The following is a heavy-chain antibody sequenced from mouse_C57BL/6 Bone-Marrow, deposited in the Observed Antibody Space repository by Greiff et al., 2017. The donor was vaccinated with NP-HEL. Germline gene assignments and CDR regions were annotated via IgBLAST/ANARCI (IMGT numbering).Heavy chain of an antibody. D-gene: IGHD2-5*01. Sequence: VQVVESGPGLVQPSQCLSITCTVSGFSLTSYGVHWVRQSPGKGLEWLGVIWSGGSTDYNAAFISRLSISKDNSKSQVFFKMNSLQADDTAIYYCARNYYSNCGYFDYWGQGTTLTVSS. CDR3: ARNYYSNCGYFDY. CDR2: IWSGGST. V-gene: IGHV2-2*01. CDR1: GFSLTSYG. J-gene: IGHJ2*01.